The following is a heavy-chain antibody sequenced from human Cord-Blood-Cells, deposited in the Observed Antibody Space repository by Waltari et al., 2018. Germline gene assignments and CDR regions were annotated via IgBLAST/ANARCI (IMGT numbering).Heavy chain of an antibody. V-gene: IGHV1-24*01. CDR3: ATVWGWYRLFDY. CDR2: FEPEDGET. CDR1: GYTLTELS. Sequence: QVQLVQSGAEVKKPGASVKVSCKVSGYTLTELSMHWVRQAPGKGLEWMGGFEPEDGETIYAQKCQGRVTMTEDTSTDTAYMELSSLRSEDTAVYYCATVWGWYRLFDYWGQGTLVTVSS. D-gene: IGHD6-19*01. J-gene: IGHJ4*02.